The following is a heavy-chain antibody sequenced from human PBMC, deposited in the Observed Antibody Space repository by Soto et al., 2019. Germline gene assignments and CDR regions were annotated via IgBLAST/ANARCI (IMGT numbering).Heavy chain of an antibody. V-gene: IGHV3-7*04. Sequence: EVQLVESGGGLVQPGGSLRLSCTASGFTFSTTWMTWVRQAPGKGLEWVANIKEDGSERGYVDSVKGRFTISRDNANKSLNLQMSSLRAEDTAVYFCARGRVSMTWGQGAMVIVYS. CDR2: IKEDGSER. D-gene: IGHD3-22*01. CDR3: ARGRVSMT. J-gene: IGHJ3*01. CDR1: GFTFSTTW.